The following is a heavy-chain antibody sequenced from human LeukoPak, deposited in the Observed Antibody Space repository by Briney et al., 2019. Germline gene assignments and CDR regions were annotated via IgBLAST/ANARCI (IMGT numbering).Heavy chain of an antibody. D-gene: IGHD3-16*02. J-gene: IGHJ4*02. Sequence: GESLRLSCAASGFTFSSYEMNWVRQAPGKGLEWVSYISSSGSTIYYADSVKGRFTISRDNAKNSLYLQMNSLRPEDTAVYYCARAGSWGSYRYYGYWGQGTLVTVSS. V-gene: IGHV3-48*03. CDR3: ARAGSWGSYRYYGY. CDR2: ISSSGSTI. CDR1: GFTFSSYE.